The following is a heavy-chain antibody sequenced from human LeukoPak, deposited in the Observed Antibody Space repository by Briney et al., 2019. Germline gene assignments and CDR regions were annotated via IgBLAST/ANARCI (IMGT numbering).Heavy chain of an antibody. CDR1: GGSISSSSYY. Sequence: SETLSLTCTVSGGSISSSSYYWGWIRQPPGKGLEWIGSIYYSGSTYYNPSLKSRVTISVDTSKNQFSLKLSSVTAADTAVYYCARDQAAITTPLAWSFALWGRGTLVTVSS. CDR2: IYYSGST. V-gene: IGHV4-39*07. CDR3: ARDQAAITTPLAWSFAL. J-gene: IGHJ2*01. D-gene: IGHD1-14*01.